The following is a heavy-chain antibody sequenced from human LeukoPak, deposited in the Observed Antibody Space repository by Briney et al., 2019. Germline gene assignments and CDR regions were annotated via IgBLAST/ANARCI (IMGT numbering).Heavy chain of an antibody. Sequence: ASVKVSCKASGYTFTGYYMHWVRQAPGQGLEWVGWTNPRNGGSNYAQKFQGRVTMTRDTSISTAYMELSRLRSDDTAVYYCARDLNYYDSSGFPNNWFDPWGQGTLVTVSS. CDR2: TNPRNGGS. V-gene: IGHV1-2*02. J-gene: IGHJ5*02. CDR1: GYTFTGYY. CDR3: ARDLNYYDSSGFPNNWFDP. D-gene: IGHD3-22*01.